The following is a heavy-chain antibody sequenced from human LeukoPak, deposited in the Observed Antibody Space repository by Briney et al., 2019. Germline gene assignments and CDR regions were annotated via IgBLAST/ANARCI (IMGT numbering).Heavy chain of an antibody. CDR1: GFTFSSYG. CDR2: IRYDGSNK. D-gene: IGHD6-19*01. V-gene: IGHV3-30*02. Sequence: GGSLRLSCAASGFTFSSYGMHWVRQAPGKGLEWVAFIRYDGSNKYYADSVKGRFTISRDNSKNTLYLQMNSLRAEDTAVYYCAKEKQWLPPERYFDLWGRGTLVTVSS. CDR3: AKEKQWLPPERYFDL. J-gene: IGHJ2*01.